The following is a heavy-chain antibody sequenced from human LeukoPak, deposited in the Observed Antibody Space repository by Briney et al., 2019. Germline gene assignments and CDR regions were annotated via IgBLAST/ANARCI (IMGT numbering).Heavy chain of an antibody. D-gene: IGHD3-16*02. CDR2: IYHSGST. CDR3: ARALGDYVWGSYRSPVYFDY. V-gene: IGHV4-38-2*02. Sequence: SETLSLTCTVSGYSISSGYYWGWIRQPPGKGLEWVGSIYHSGSTYYNPSLKSRVTISVDTSKNQFSLKLSSVTAVDTAVYYCARALGDYVWGSYRSPVYFDYWGQGTLVTVSS. J-gene: IGHJ4*02. CDR1: GYSISSGYY.